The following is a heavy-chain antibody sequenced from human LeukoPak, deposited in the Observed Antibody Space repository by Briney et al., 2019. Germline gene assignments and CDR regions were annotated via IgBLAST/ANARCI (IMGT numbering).Heavy chain of an antibody. V-gene: IGHV3-23*01. CDR2: ISGSGGST. CDR3: AKTGGYYYDSSGPGDY. CDR1: GFTFSSYA. J-gene: IGHJ4*02. Sequence: GGSLRLSCAAFGFTFSSYAMSWVRQAPGKGLEWVSAISGSGGSTYYADSVKGRFTISRDNSKNTLYLQMNSPRAEDTAVYYCAKTGGYYYDSSGPGDYWGQGTLVTVSS. D-gene: IGHD3-22*01.